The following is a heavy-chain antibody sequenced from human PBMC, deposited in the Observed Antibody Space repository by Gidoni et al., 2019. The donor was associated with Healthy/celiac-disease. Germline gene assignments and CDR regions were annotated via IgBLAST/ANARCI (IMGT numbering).Heavy chain of an antibody. J-gene: IGHJ4*02. CDR1: WDSVSSNSAA. V-gene: IGHV6-1*01. CDR3: ARDQAGRSMYSSSSAFDY. CDR2: TYYRAKWYN. D-gene: IGHD6-6*01. Sequence: QVQLQQSGPGLVKPSQTLSLTCAISWDSVSSNSAAWNWIRQSPSRGLEWLGRTYYRAKWYNEYAVSVKRRKTNNPDTSKNQFSLQLNSVTPEDTAVYYCARDQAGRSMYSSSSAFDYWGQGTLVTVSS.